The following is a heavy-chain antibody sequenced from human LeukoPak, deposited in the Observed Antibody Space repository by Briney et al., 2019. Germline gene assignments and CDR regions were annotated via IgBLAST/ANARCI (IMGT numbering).Heavy chain of an antibody. V-gene: IGHV3-7*01. CDR3: ARYPGSGSYLPSYNWFDP. Sequence: GGSLRLSCAASGFTFSSYWMSWVRQAPGKGLEWVANIKQDGSEKYYVDSVKGRFTISRDNAKNSLYPQMNSLRAEDTAVYHCARYPGSGSYLPSYNWFDPWGQGTLVTVSS. CDR2: IKQDGSEK. D-gene: IGHD3-10*01. J-gene: IGHJ5*02. CDR1: GFTFSSYW.